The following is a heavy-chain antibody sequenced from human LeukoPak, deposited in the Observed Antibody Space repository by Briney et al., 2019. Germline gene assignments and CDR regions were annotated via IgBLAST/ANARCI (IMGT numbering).Heavy chain of an antibody. J-gene: IGHJ4*02. CDR1: GFTFSSYA. D-gene: IGHD4-17*01. Sequence: GGSLRLSCAASGFTFSSYAMSWVRQAPGKGLEWVSAISGSGGSTSYADSVKGRFTISRDNSKNTLYLKLNSLRAEDTAVYYCAKPPNDGDYPWYFDYWGQGTLVTVSS. CDR2: ISGSGGST. V-gene: IGHV3-23*01. CDR3: AKPPNDGDYPWYFDY.